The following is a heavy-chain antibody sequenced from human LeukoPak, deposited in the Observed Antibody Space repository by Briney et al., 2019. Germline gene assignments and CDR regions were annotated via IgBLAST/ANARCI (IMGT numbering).Heavy chain of an antibody. CDR2: ISGNGGST. V-gene: IGHV3-23*01. CDR1: GFTFSSYA. CDR3: AKVLLWFGELAGADY. D-gene: IGHD3-10*01. J-gene: IGHJ4*02. Sequence: GGSLRLSCAASGFTFSSYAMSWVRQAPRKGVEWVSAISGNGGSTYYADSVKGRFTISRDNSKNTLYLQMNSLIAEDTAVYYCAKVLLWFGELAGADYWGQGTLVTVSS.